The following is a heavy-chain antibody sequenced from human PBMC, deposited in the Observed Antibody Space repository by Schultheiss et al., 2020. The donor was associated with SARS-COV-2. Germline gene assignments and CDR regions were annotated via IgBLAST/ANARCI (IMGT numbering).Heavy chain of an antibody. CDR2: IYTSGST. D-gene: IGHD2-2*01. V-gene: IGHV4-4*07. CDR1: GGSISSYY. J-gene: IGHJ5*02. CDR3: ARGLPAAGGGVWFDP. Sequence: SQTLSLTCTVSGGSISSYYWSWIRQPAGKGLEWIGRIYTSGSTNYNPSLKSRVTISVDTSKNQFSLKLSSVTAADTAVYYCARGLPAAGGGVWFDPWGQGTLVTVSS.